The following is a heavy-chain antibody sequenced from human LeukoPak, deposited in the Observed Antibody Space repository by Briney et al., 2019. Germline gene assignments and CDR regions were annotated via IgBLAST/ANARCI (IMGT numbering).Heavy chain of an antibody. CDR2: ISYDGSNK. CDR3: AREVPLYYYMDV. Sequence: GSLRLSCAASGFTFSSYAMHWVRQAPGKGLEWVAVISYDGSNKYYADSVKGRFTISRDNSKNALYLQMNSLRAEDTAVYYCAREVPLYYYMDVWGKGTTVTVSS. CDR1: GFTFSSYA. V-gene: IGHV3-30-3*01. D-gene: IGHD3-10*01. J-gene: IGHJ6*03.